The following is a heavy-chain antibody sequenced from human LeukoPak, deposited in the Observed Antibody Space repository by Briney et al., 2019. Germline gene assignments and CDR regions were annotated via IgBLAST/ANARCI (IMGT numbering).Heavy chain of an antibody. CDR1: GFTVSSNY. Sequence: GGSLRLSCAASGFTVSSNYMSWVRQAPGKGLEWVSVIYSGGSTYYADSVKGRFTISRDNSKNTLYLQMNSLRAEDTAVYYCARWFSTGRGFFDYWGQGILVTVSS. CDR3: ARWFSTGRGFFDY. V-gene: IGHV3-66*01. J-gene: IGHJ4*02. D-gene: IGHD6-19*01. CDR2: IYSGGST.